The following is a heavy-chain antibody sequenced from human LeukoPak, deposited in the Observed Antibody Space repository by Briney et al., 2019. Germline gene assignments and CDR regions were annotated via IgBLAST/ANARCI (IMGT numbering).Heavy chain of an antibody. D-gene: IGHD6-6*01. CDR1: GFTFSSYA. CDR3: ARGSIAARTFDY. Sequence: PGGSLRLSCAASGFTFSSYAMHWVRQAPGKGLEWVAVISYDGSNKYYADSVKGRFTISRDNSKNTLYLQMNSLRAEDTAVYYCARGSIAARTFDYWGQGTLVTVSS. V-gene: IGHV3-30*04. J-gene: IGHJ4*02. CDR2: ISYDGSNK.